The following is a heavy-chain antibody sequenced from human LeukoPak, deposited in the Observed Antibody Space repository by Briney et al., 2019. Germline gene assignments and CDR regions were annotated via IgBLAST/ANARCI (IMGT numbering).Heavy chain of an antibody. J-gene: IGHJ4*02. Sequence: SETLSLTCTVSGGSISSGSYYWSWIRQPAGTGLEWIGRIYTSGSTNYNPSLKSRVTISVDTSKNQFSLKLSSVTAADTAVYYCARANYDFWSGYSQLFDYWGQGTLVTVSS. V-gene: IGHV4-61*02. CDR3: ARANYDFWSGYSQLFDY. D-gene: IGHD3-3*01. CDR1: GGSISSGSYY. CDR2: IYTSGST.